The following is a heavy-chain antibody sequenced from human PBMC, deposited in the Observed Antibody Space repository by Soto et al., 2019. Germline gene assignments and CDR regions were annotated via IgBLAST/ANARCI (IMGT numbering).Heavy chain of an antibody. CDR2: ISWNSDSI. CDR1: GFIFDDFA. J-gene: IGHJ4*02. Sequence: AQLVESGGGFVQPGRSLRLSCAGSGFIFDDFAIHWVRQAPGKGLECVSGISWNSDSIGYADSVKGRFTISRDNAKNALYLQMNSLRVEDTALYYCTKVGGLYDFWSGPLHFDLWGQGTLVTVSS. CDR3: TKVGGLYDFWSGPLHFDL. D-gene: IGHD3-3*01. V-gene: IGHV3-9*01.